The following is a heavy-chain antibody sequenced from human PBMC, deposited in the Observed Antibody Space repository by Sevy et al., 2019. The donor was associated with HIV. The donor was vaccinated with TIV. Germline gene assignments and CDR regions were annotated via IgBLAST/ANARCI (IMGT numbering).Heavy chain of an antibody. V-gene: IGHV5-51*01. D-gene: IGHD2-15*01. CDR3: ATLAGNCNTTHCSSHGYFDN. J-gene: IGHJ4*02. Sequence: GGSLRLSCQASGYTFTRYWIGWVRQLPGKGLEWMGIIYPGDSHTLYSPSFQGQVTISADKSITTAYLQWNSLPASDTPMFYCATLAGNCNTTHCSSHGYFDNWGQGTLVTVSS. CDR1: GYTFTRYW. CDR2: IYPGDSHT.